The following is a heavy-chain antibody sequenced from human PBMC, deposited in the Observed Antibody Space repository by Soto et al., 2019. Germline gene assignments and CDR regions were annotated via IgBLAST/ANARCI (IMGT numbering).Heavy chain of an antibody. Sequence: GGSLRLSCAASGFTFSSYSMNWVRQAPGKGLEWVSSISSSSSYIYYADSVKGRFTISRDNAKNSLYLQMNSLRAEDTAVYYCARSGYCSSTSCYDYYYYYMDVWGKGTTVTVSS. V-gene: IGHV3-21*01. CDR1: GFTFSSYS. CDR2: ISSSSSYI. J-gene: IGHJ6*03. D-gene: IGHD2-2*01. CDR3: ARSGYCSSTSCYDYYYYYMDV.